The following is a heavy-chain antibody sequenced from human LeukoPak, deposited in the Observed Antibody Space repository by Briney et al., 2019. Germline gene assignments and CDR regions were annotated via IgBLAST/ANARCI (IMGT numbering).Heavy chain of an antibody. D-gene: IGHD3-3*01. J-gene: IGHJ4*02. V-gene: IGHV3-53*01. CDR1: GFTVSSNY. Sequence: GGSLRLSCAASGFTVSSNYMSWVRQAPGKGLEWVSVIYSGGSTYYADSVKGRFTISRDNSKNTLFLQMNSLRAEDTAVYFCAKKSLWSGPLDYWGQGTLVTVFS. CDR2: IYSGGST. CDR3: AKKSLWSGPLDY.